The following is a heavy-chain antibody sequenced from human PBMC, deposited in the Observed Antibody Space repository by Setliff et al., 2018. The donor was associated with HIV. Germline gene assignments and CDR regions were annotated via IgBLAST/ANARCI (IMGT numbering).Heavy chain of an antibody. CDR1: GGTFSNYA. Sequence: GASVKVSCKASGGTFSNYAISWVRQAPGQGLEWMGGIIPIFGTANYAQKFQGRVTITTDESTSTAYMELSSLRSEDTAVYYCAREGRYCTNGVCYSDWYFDLWGRGTLVTVSS. CDR3: AREGRYCTNGVCYSDWYFDL. D-gene: IGHD2-8*01. J-gene: IGHJ2*01. CDR2: IIPIFGTA. V-gene: IGHV1-69*05.